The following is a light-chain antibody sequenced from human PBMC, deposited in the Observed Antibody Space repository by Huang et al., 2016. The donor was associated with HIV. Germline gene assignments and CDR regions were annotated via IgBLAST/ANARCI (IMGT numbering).Light chain of an antibody. CDR2: KLS. CDR3: MQASHGAAT. V-gene: IGKV2-30*01. CDR1: QSLVYGDGNIY. Sequence: DVLLTQSPLSLPVTLGQPAFITCKSNQSLVYGDGNIYLNWFPQRPGHSPRRLIYKLSNRDSGVPDRFSAGGSGTDFTLWISEVEAEDVGDYYCMQASHGAATFGQGTRVDIK. J-gene: IGKJ1*01.